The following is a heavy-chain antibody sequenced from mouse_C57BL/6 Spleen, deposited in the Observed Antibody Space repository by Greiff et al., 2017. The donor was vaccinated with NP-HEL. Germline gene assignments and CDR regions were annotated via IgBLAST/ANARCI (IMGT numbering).Heavy chain of an antibody. CDR1: GFTFSSYA. CDR2: ISDGGSYT. J-gene: IGHJ2*01. CDR3: ARDLNGDYFDY. Sequence: DVHLVESGGGLVKPGGSLKLSCAASGFTFSSYAMSWVRQTPEKRLEWVATISDGGSYTYYPDNVKGRFTISRDNAKNNLYLQMSHLKSEDTAMYYCARDLNGDYFDYWGQGTTLTVSS. V-gene: IGHV5-4*01.